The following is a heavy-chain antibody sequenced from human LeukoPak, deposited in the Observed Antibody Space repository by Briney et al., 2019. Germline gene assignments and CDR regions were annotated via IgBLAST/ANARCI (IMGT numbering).Heavy chain of an antibody. Sequence: GASVKVSCKASGGTFSSYAISWVRQAPGQGLEWMGGIIPIFGTANYAQKFQGRVTITADKSTSTAYMELRSLRSDDTAVYYCARDSSGWLYYYYYYMDVWGKGTTVTVSS. CDR2: IIPIFGTA. J-gene: IGHJ6*03. CDR1: GGTFSSYA. D-gene: IGHD6-19*01. V-gene: IGHV1-69*06. CDR3: ARDSSGWLYYYYYYMDV.